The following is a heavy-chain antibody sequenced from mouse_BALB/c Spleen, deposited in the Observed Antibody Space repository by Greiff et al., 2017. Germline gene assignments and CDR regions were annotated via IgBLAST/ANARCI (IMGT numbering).Heavy chain of an antibody. CDR1: GFTFSSFG. CDR3: ARSGGPLYYAMDY. Sequence: EVKVVESGGGLVQPGGSRKLSCAASGFTFSSFGMHWVRQAPEKGLEWVAYISSGSSTIYYADTVKGRFTISRDNPKNTLFLQMTSLRSEDTAMYYCARSGGPLYYAMDYWGQGTSVTVSS. J-gene: IGHJ4*01. CDR2: ISSGSSTI. V-gene: IGHV5-17*02.